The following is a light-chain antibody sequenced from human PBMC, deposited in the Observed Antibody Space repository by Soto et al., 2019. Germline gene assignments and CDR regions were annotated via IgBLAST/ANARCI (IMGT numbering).Light chain of an antibody. CDR3: QKYSSVPL. CDR1: QGISNY. Sequence: DIPMTQSPSSLSASVGDRVTITCRASQGISNYIAWYQQKPGKAPKLLIYAASTLQSGVPSRFSGSGSGTDFTLTINSLQSEDVATYSCQKYSSVPLFGPGTKVDIK. CDR2: AAS. J-gene: IGKJ3*01. V-gene: IGKV1-27*01.